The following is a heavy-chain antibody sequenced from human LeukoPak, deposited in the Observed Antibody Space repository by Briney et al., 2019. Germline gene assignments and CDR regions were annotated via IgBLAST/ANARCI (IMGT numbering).Heavy chain of an antibody. CDR1: GYTFSIYG. CDR3: AREGGHGYNLEFDY. V-gene: IGHV1-18*01. J-gene: IGHJ4*02. D-gene: IGHD5-24*01. Sequence: GASVKVSCKASGYTFSIYGIRWVRQAPGQGLEGMGWISVYNGERKYAQNLQGRVTLTTDRSTSTAYMELRNLRSDDTAVYYCAREGGHGYNLEFDYWGQGTLVTVSS. CDR2: ISVYNGER.